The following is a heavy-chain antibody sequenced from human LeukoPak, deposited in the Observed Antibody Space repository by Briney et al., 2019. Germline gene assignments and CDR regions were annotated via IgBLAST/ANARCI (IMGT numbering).Heavy chain of an antibody. CDR2: TSSSTSNI. V-gene: IGHV3-48*01. Sequence: PGGALRLSCTGSGFIFNSYGINWVRQAPGKGLEWVAYTSSSTSNIFYADSVKGRFTISRDHAKDSVLLQMNSLRVEDTALYFCARDGVMAETPFYFDSWGQGALVTVSS. D-gene: IGHD2-21*01. CDR1: GFIFNSYG. CDR3: ARDGVMAETPFYFDS. J-gene: IGHJ4*02.